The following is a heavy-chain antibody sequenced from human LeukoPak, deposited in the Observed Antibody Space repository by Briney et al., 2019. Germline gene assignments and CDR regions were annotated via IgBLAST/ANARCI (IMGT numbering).Heavy chain of an antibody. V-gene: IGHV3-21*01. J-gene: IGHJ4*02. Sequence: PGGSLRLSCAASGFIFSSYEMNWVRQAPGKGLEWVSSIGTSSNNIYYTDSVKGRFTISRDNAKNSLYLQVDSLRVEDTAVYFCASGTVGNYALDYWGQGTLVTVSS. CDR1: GFIFSSYE. CDR3: ASGTVGNYALDY. CDR2: IGTSSNNI. D-gene: IGHD1-7*01.